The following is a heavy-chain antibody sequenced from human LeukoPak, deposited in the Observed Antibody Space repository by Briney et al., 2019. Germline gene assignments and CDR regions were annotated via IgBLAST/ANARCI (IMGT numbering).Heavy chain of an antibody. CDR1: GGTFSSYA. D-gene: IGHD6-19*01. Sequence: SVKVSCKASGGTFSSYAISWVRQAPGQGLEWMGGIIPIFGTANYAQKFQGRVTITADESTSTAYMELSSLRSEDTAVDYCARVFLPSGWYDYWGQGTLVTVSS. J-gene: IGHJ4*02. CDR3: ARVFLPSGWYDY. CDR2: IIPIFGTA. V-gene: IGHV1-69*13.